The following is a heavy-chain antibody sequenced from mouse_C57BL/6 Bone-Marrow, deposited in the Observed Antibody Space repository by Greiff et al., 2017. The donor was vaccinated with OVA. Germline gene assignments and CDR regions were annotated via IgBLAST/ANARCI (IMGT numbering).Heavy chain of an antibody. CDR1: GFTFTDYY. D-gene: IGHD2-4*01. CDR2: IRNKANGYTT. Sequence: EVMLVESGGGLVQPGGSLSLSCAASGFTFTDYYMSWVRQPPGKALEWLGFIRNKANGYTTEYSASVKGRFTISRDNSQSILYLQMNALRAEDSATYYCARYIYDYDGAWFAYWGQGTLVTVSA. J-gene: IGHJ3*01. V-gene: IGHV7-3*01. CDR3: ARYIYDYDGAWFAY.